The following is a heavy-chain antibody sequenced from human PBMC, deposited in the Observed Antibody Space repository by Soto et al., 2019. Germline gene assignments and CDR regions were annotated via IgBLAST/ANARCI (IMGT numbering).Heavy chain of an antibody. Sequence: TLSLTCAVPGGSISSGGYSWSWIRQPPGKGLEWIGYIYHSGSTYYNPSLKSRVTISVDRSKNQFSLKLSSVTAADTAVYYCARLLYYDSSGFEGGGMDVWGQGTTVTVSS. V-gene: IGHV4-30-2*01. J-gene: IGHJ6*02. CDR1: GGSISSGGYS. CDR3: ARLLYYDSSGFEGGGMDV. CDR2: IYHSGST. D-gene: IGHD3-22*01.